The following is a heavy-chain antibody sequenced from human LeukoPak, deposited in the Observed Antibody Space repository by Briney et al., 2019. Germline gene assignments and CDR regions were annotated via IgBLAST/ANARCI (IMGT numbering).Heavy chain of an antibody. CDR2: VCHDGGT. D-gene: IGHD2-15*01. Sequence: PSETLSLSCTVSGGSITSGAYCWSWIRQHPGKGLEWIGYVCHDGGTSYTPSLKSRVTVAIDTSRNQFSLKLNSVTAADTAVFFCAKEGRDSGGYNGWFEPWGQGTLVTVSS. J-gene: IGHJ5*02. V-gene: IGHV4-31*03. CDR3: AKEGRDSGGYNGWFEP. CDR1: GGSITSGAYC.